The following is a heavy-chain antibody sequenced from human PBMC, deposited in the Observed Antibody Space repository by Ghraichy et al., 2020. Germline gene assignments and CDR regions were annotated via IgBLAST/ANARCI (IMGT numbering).Heavy chain of an antibody. J-gene: IGHJ3*01. CDR3: ARNVRDYYNSSAYYPDAFDF. V-gene: IGHV1-2*04. CDR1: GYTFIDYY. D-gene: IGHD3-22*01. CDR2: INTNSGGT. Sequence: ASVKVSCKASGYTFIDYYMHWVRQAPGQGLEWMGWINTNSGGTNYVQKFQGWVTMTRDTSISTAYMELSRLRSGDTAVYYCARNVRDYYNSSAYYPDAFDFWGQGTMVTVSS.